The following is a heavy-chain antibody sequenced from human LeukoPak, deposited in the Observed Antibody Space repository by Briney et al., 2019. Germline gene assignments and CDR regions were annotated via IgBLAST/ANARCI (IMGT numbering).Heavy chain of an antibody. CDR3: ARLGRHEYFDY. CDR1: GGSISSYY. J-gene: IGHJ4*02. Sequence: SETLSLTCTVSGGSISSYYWSWIRQPAGKGLEWIGRIYTSGSTNYNPSLKSRVTIAVDTSKNQFSLNLTSVTAADTAPYYCARLGRHEYFDYWGQGTLVTVSS. V-gene: IGHV4-4*07. CDR2: IYTSGST. D-gene: IGHD1-26*01.